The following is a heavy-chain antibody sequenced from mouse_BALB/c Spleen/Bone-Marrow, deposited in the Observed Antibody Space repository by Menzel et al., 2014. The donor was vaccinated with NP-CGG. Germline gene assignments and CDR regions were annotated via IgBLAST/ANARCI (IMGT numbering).Heavy chain of an antibody. CDR3: ARDDGYYIRNAMDY. CDR2: ISSGTSTI. V-gene: IGHV5-17*02. D-gene: IGHD2-3*01. Sequence: EVKLMESGGGLVQPGGSRKLSCAASGFTFSSFGMHWVRQAPERGLEWVAYISSGTSTIYYADTVKGRFTISRDNPKNTLFLQMTSLRSEDTAIYYCARDDGYYIRNAMDYWGQGTSATVSS. CDR1: GFTFSSFG. J-gene: IGHJ4*01.